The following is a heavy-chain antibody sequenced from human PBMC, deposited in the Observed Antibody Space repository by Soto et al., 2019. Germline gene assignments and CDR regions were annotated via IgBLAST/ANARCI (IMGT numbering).Heavy chain of an antibody. CDR1: GFTFSSYS. CDR3: ARDRRGGYGDYYYYYYMDV. V-gene: IGHV3-48*01. CDR2: ISSSSSTI. D-gene: IGHD5-12*01. Sequence: EVQLVESGGGLVQPGGSLRLSCAASGFTFSSYSMNWVRQAPGKGLEWVSYISSSSSTIYYADSVKGRFTISRDNAKNSLYLQMNSLRADDTAVYYCARDRRGGYGDYYYYYYMDVWGKGTTVTVSS. J-gene: IGHJ6*03.